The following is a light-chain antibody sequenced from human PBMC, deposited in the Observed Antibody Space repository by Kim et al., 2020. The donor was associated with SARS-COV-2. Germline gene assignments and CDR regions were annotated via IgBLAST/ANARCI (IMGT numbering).Light chain of an antibody. CDR1: QGISSY. Sequence: ESPGDRVTITCRASQGISSYLAWYQQKPGKAPKLLIYAASTLQSGVPSRFSGSGSGTDFTLTISCLQSEDFATYYCQQYYSYLRTFGQGTKVDIK. CDR3: QQYYSYLRT. V-gene: IGKV1-8*01. CDR2: AAS. J-gene: IGKJ1*01.